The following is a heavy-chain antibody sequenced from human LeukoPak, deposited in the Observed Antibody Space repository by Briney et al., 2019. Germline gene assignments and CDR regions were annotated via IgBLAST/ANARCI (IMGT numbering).Heavy chain of an antibody. V-gene: IGHV4-39*01. Sequence: SETLSLTCTVSGGSINSSSYYWGWMRQPPGKGLEWIGSFYYTGITFYNPSLNSRLTISVDTPKNQFSLKLSSVTAADTAVYYCARVPYNWNNWFDPWGQGTLVTVSS. D-gene: IGHD1-20*01. J-gene: IGHJ5*02. CDR2: FYYTGIT. CDR1: GGSINSSSYY. CDR3: ARVPYNWNNWFDP.